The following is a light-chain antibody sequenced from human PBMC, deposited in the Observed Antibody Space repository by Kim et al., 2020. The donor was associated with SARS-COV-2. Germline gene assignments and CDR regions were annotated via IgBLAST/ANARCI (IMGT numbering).Light chain of an antibody. J-gene: IGKJ1*01. CDR2: HTS. CDR1: ETINRW. V-gene: IGKV1-5*03. Sequence: DIQMNQSPSILSASLGDRVTITCRASETINRWLAWYQQTPGKAPKLLLYHTSTLENGVPSRCSGSGSGTEFSLTISGLQPDDFASYYCQQDNRYPWTFGQGTKVEIK. CDR3: QQDNRYPWT.